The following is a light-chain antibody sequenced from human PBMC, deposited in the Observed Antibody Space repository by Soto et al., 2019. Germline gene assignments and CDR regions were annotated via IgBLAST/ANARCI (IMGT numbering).Light chain of an antibody. V-gene: IGKV3-20*01. Sequence: ESVLTQSPGTLSLSPGERATLSCRASQSVSSSYLAWYQQKPGQAPRLLIYGASSRATGIPDRFSGSGSGTDFTLIISRLEPEDFAVYYCQQYGSSPRTFGQGT. CDR2: GAS. CDR1: QSVSSSY. CDR3: QQYGSSPRT. J-gene: IGKJ1*01.